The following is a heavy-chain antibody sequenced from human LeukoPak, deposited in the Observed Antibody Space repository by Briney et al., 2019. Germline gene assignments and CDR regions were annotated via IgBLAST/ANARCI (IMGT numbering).Heavy chain of an antibody. V-gene: IGHV3-23*01. Sequence: GGSLRLSCTASGFTFSDYWMTWIRQAPGKGLEWVSYISSSGGSTYYADSVKGRFTISRDNSKNTLYLQMNSLRAEDTAVYYCAKVTAAAALLEYFQHWGQGTLVTVSS. D-gene: IGHD6-13*01. J-gene: IGHJ1*01. CDR3: AKVTAAAALLEYFQH. CDR1: GFTFSDYW. CDR2: ISSSGGST.